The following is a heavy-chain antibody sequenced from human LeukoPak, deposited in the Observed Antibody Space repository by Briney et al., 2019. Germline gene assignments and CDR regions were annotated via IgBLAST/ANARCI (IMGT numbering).Heavy chain of an antibody. V-gene: IGHV3-30-3*01. J-gene: IGHJ4*02. CDR2: ISYDGSSK. CDR1: GFTFSSYA. Sequence: GKSLRLSCAASGFTFSSYAMHWVRQAPGKGLEWVAVISYDGSSKYYADSVKGRFTISRDNSKNTLYLQMNSLRAEDTAVYYCASYDSSGYYFDYWGQGTLVTVSS. D-gene: IGHD3-22*01. CDR3: ASYDSSGYYFDY.